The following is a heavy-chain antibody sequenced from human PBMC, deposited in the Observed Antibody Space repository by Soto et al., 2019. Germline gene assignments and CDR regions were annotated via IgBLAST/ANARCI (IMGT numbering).Heavy chain of an antibody. J-gene: IGHJ6*03. Sequence: GGSLRLSCAASGFTFSTHSMNWVRQAPGKGLEWVSSISSGSSYIFYADSVKGRFTISRDNAKNSLYLQMNSLRAEDTAVYYCARANFNYYYFMDVWGKGTTVTVSS. CDR1: GFTFSTHS. CDR2: ISSGSSYI. CDR3: ARANFNYYYFMDV. D-gene: IGHD1-1*01. V-gene: IGHV3-21*01.